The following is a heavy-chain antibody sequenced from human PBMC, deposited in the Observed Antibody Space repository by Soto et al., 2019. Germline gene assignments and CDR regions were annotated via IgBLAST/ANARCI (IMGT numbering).Heavy chain of an antibody. V-gene: IGHV4-59*01. D-gene: IGHD3-10*01. CDR2: IYYSGST. CDR1: GDSISSYY. J-gene: IGHJ4*02. Sequence: PSETLSLTCTVSGDSISSYYWSWIRQPPGRGLEWIGYIYYSGSTNYNPSLKSRVTISVDTSKNQFSLRLRSVTAADTAVYYCASMGYYYGSGSYPLDYWGQGTLVTVSS. CDR3: ASMGYYYGSGSYPLDY.